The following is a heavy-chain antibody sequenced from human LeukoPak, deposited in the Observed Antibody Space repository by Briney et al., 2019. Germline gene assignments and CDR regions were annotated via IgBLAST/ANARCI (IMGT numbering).Heavy chain of an antibody. V-gene: IGHV3-11*04. J-gene: IGHJ6*03. D-gene: IGHD1-1*01. CDR3: ARLGFTSGYGWDGGYYYYYMDV. CDR1: GFTFSDYY. CDR2: ISSSGSTI. Sequence: PGGSLRLSRAASGFTFSDYYMSWIRQAPGKGLEWVSYISSSGSTIYYADSVKGRFTISRDNAKNSLFLQMNNVRTEDTAVYYCARLGFTSGYGWDGGYYYYYMDVWGKGTTVTVSS.